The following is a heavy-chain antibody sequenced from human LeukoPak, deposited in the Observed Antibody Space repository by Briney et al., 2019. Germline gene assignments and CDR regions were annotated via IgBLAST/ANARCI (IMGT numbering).Heavy chain of an antibody. D-gene: IGHD3-10*01. CDR2: INPSGGST. J-gene: IGHJ4*02. CDR1: GYTFTNYC. V-gene: IGHV1-46*01. CDR3: ARGSRYFDY. Sequence: ASVEVSCKASGYTFTNYCIHWVRQAPGQGLEWMGIINPSGGSTSYAQKFQGRVTMTRDTSASTVYMELSSLRSEDTAVYYCARGSRYFDYWGQGTLVTVSS.